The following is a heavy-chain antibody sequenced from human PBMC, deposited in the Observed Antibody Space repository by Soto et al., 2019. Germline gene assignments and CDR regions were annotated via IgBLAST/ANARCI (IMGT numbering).Heavy chain of an antibody. Sequence: GGSLRLSCAASGFTFSSYGMHWVRQAPGKGLEWVAVIWYDGSNKYYADSVKGRFTISRDNSKNTLYLQMNSLRAEDTAVYYCARDKQIAAAGDGDCSPLCGVDDYWGQGTPVTVSS. J-gene: IGHJ4*02. CDR1: GFTFSSYG. CDR2: IWYDGSNK. CDR3: ARDKQIAAAGDGDCSPLCGVDDY. D-gene: IGHD6-13*01. V-gene: IGHV3-33*01.